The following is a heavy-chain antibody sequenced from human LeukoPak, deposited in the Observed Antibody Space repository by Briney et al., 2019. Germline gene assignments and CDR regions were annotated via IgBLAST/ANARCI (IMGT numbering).Heavy chain of an antibody. J-gene: IGHJ4*02. Sequence: PGGSLRLSCAASGFTFSSYAMHWVRQAPGKGLEWVAVISYDGSNKYYADSVKGRFTISRDNSKNTLYLQMNSLRAEDTAVYYCAKLPVYSSGWDYWGQGTLVTVSS. D-gene: IGHD6-19*01. V-gene: IGHV3-30*04. CDR3: AKLPVYSSGWDY. CDR2: ISYDGSNK. CDR1: GFTFSSYA.